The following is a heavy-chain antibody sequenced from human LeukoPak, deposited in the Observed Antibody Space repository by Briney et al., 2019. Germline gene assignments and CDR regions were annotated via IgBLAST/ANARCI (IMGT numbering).Heavy chain of an antibody. CDR3: AREILGGFNPGAY. CDR2: IHRSGSP. D-gene: IGHD1-14*01. CDR1: LDSTTSNF. Sequence: SETLSLTCTVSLDSTTSNFWSCVRQPPGKGLEWIGEIHRSGSPNYNPSLQSRVTISIDRSRNQIVLELSSVTAADTAAYYCAREILGGFNPGAYWGQGTLVTVSS. V-gene: IGHV4-4*02. J-gene: IGHJ4*02.